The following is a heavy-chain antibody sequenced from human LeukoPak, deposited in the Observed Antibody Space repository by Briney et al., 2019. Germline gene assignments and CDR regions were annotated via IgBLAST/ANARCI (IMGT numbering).Heavy chain of an antibody. D-gene: IGHD4-17*01. CDR2: IYTGGST. CDR1: VGSISIFY. J-gene: IGHJ4*02. V-gene: IGHV4-4*07. CDR3: ARDRPQVGDRGHRDYGEFDY. Sequence: SETLSLTRTVSVGSISIFYWSWVRQPAGKGREWIGRIYTGGSTNYNPSLMSRVTKSVDTYKNQFSLKLSSVTVADTAMYYCARDRPQVGDRGHRDYGEFDYWGQGTLVTVSS.